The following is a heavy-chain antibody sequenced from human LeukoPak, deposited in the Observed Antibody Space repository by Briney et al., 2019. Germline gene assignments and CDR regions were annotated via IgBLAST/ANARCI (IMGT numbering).Heavy chain of an antibody. CDR1: GDSITSSAFS. CDR2: IFHGGNT. Sequence: SETLSLTCTVSGDSITSSAFSWGWIRQAPGKGLEWIGNIFHGGNTHYNPSLKTRLTISVDTSKNQFSLRLNSVTAADTAVYYCARFSQYYDSPTHYLDYWGQGILVTVSS. D-gene: IGHD2/OR15-2a*01. V-gene: IGHV4-39*07. CDR3: ARFSQYYDSPTHYLDY. J-gene: IGHJ4*02.